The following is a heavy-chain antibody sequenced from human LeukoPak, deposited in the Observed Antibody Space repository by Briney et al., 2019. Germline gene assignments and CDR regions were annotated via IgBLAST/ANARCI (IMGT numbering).Heavy chain of an antibody. Sequence: QPGGSLRLSCAASGFTFSSYEMNWVRQAPGKGLEWVSYISSSGSTIYYADSVKGRFTISRDNAKNSLYLQMNSLRAEDTAVYYCARLTAFTSSSWYRGDSYYFDYWGQGTLVTVSS. J-gene: IGHJ4*02. CDR1: GFTFSSYE. D-gene: IGHD6-13*01. CDR3: ARLTAFTSSSWYRGDSYYFDY. V-gene: IGHV3-48*03. CDR2: ISSSGSTI.